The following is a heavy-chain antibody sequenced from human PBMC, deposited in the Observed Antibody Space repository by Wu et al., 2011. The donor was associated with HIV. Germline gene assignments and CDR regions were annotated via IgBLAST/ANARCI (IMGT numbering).Heavy chain of an antibody. CDR1: GGTFSSYA. D-gene: IGHD3-22*01. V-gene: IGHV1-2*02. CDR3: ARGQYYYDSSGYYYGHFDY. CDR2: INPYSGGT. Sequence: QVQLVQSGAEVKKPGSSMKVSCTASGGTFSSYAISWVRQAPGQGLEWMGWINPYSGGTNFAQRFQGRVTMTRDTSISTASMELSRLRSDDTAVYYCARGQYYYDSSGYYYGHFDYWGQGTLVTVSS. J-gene: IGHJ4*02.